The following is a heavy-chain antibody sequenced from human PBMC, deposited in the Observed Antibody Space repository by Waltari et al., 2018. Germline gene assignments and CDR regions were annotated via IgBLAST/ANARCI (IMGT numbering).Heavy chain of an antibody. J-gene: IGHJ6*02. D-gene: IGHD3-22*01. Sequence: QVQLVESGGGVVQPGRSLRLSCAASEFTFRSYAMHWGRQAPGKGLEWVAVISYDGRNTYYVDSVKGRFTISRDNSERMLYLQMNSLRAEDTAVYYCARDYCDRTNCHGMDVWGQGTTVTVSS. CDR1: EFTFRSYA. CDR3: ARDYCDRTNCHGMDV. V-gene: IGHV3-30*04. CDR2: ISYDGRNT.